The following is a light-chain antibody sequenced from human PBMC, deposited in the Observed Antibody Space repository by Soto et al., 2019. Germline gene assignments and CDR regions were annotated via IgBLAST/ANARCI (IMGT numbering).Light chain of an antibody. V-gene: IGKV1-9*01. CDR1: QGISTY. Sequence: DIQLTQSPSFLSASVGDRVTITCRASQGISTYLAWYQQKPGKAPKLLISAASTLQSGVPSRFRGSGSGTEFTLTISSLQPEDFATYYCQQRNDYPLAFGGGTKVEIK. J-gene: IGKJ4*01. CDR2: AAS. CDR3: QQRNDYPLA.